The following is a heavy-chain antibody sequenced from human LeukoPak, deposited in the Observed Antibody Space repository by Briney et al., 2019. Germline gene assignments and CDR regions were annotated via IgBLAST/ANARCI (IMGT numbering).Heavy chain of an antibody. CDR3: ARGQRVYAYGMDV. J-gene: IGHJ6*02. Sequence: GGSLRLSCSASGFTFSRYPMHWVRQAPGKGLEYVSAISGNGGSTYYADSVKGRFTISRDNSKNTLYLQMNSLRAEDTAVYYCARGQRVYAYGMDVWGQGTTVTVSS. V-gene: IGHV3-64*04. D-gene: IGHD6-13*01. CDR1: GFTFSRYP. CDR2: ISGNGGST.